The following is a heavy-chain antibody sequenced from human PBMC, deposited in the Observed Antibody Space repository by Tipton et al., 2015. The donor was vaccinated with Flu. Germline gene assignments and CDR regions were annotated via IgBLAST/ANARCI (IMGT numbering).Heavy chain of an antibody. D-gene: IGHD3-10*02. CDR3: ARHTGDSVRGIIDY. Sequence: TLSLTCAVFGYSINSGYYWGWVRQPPGKGLEWIRTIYHSGSTYYNPSLKSRLTISVDTSKNQFSLKLSSVTAADTAVYYCARHTGDSVRGIIDYWGQGTLVTVSS. J-gene: IGHJ4*02. V-gene: IGHV4-38-2*01. CDR1: GYSINSGYY. CDR2: IYHSGST.